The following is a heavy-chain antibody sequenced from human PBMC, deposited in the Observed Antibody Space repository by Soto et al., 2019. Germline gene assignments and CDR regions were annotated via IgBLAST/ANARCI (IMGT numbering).Heavy chain of an antibody. J-gene: IGHJ3*02. D-gene: IGHD6-13*01. Sequence: GGSLRLSCAASGFTFSSYEMNWVRQAPGKGLEWVSYISSSGSTIYYADSVKGRFTISRDNAKNSLCLQMNSLRAEDTAVYYCARDGVWILYSSQGGGAFDIWGQGTMVTVSS. V-gene: IGHV3-48*03. CDR1: GFTFSSYE. CDR3: ARDGVWILYSSQGGGAFDI. CDR2: ISSSGSTI.